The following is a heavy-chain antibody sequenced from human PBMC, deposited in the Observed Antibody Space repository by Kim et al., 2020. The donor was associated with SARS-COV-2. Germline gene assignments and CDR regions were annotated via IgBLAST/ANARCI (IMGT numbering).Heavy chain of an antibody. J-gene: IGHJ5*02. V-gene: IGHV3-74*01. CDR1: GFTFSKYW. D-gene: IGHD5-12*01. Sequence: GGSLRLSCAASGFTFSKYWMHWVRQVPGEGLVWVSRSNEDGSITNYADSVRGRFTISRDNARSTLYLQMNSLGAEDTALYYCARDLSGFDDLLGQGTLVT. CDR2: SNEDGSIT. CDR3: ARDLSGFDDL.